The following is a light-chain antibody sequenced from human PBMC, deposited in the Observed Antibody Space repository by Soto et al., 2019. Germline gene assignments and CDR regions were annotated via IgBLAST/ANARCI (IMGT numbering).Light chain of an antibody. J-gene: IGLJ1*01. CDR3: SSYISISPPFV. Sequence: QSALTQPASVSGSPGQSITISCTGASSDFGNYNYVSWYQHHPGKAPKLMIYEVSNRPSGVSNRFSGSKSGNTASLTISGLQAEDEADYYCSSYISISPPFVFGTGTKVTVL. CDR1: SSDFGNYNY. CDR2: EVS. V-gene: IGLV2-14*01.